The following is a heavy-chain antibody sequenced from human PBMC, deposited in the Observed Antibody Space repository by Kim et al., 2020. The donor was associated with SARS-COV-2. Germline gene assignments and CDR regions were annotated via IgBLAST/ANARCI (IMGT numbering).Heavy chain of an antibody. D-gene: IGHD3-22*01. Sequence: GGSLRLSCAASGFTFSSYGMHWVRQAPGKGLEWVAVIWYDGSNKYYADSVKGRFTISRDNSKNTLYLQMNSLRAEDTAVYYCAREAYYYDSSGQQGAFDIWGQGTMVTVSS. CDR2: IWYDGSNK. CDR1: GFTFSSYG. CDR3: AREAYYYDSSGQQGAFDI. V-gene: IGHV3-33*01. J-gene: IGHJ3*02.